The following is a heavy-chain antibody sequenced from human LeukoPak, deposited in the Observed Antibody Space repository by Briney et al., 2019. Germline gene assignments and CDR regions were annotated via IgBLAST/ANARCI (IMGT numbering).Heavy chain of an antibody. CDR2: FEPSGTT. CDR3: AKEGAAAGPDFDL. D-gene: IGHD6-13*01. Sequence: PSETLSLTCTVSGASIENHYRSWIRQPAGKGLEWIGRFEPSGTTKYNPSLKSRITMSVDTSKNQFSLELNSVTAADTAVYYCAKEGAAAGPDFDLWGQGTLVIVSS. CDR1: GASIENHY. J-gene: IGHJ4*02. V-gene: IGHV4-4*07.